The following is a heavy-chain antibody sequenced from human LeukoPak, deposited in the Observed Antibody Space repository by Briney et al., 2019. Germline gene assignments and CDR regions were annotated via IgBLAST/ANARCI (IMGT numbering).Heavy chain of an antibody. Sequence: GGSLRLSCAASGFTFSSYGMSWVRQAPGKGLEWVSAISGSGGSTYYADSVKGRFTISRDNSKNTLDVQMNSLRAEDTAVYYCAKDVMVIIVSGAFDIWGQGTMVTVSS. CDR1: GFTFSSYG. CDR3: AKDVMVIIVSGAFDI. CDR2: ISGSGGST. D-gene: IGHD3-3*01. J-gene: IGHJ3*02. V-gene: IGHV3-23*01.